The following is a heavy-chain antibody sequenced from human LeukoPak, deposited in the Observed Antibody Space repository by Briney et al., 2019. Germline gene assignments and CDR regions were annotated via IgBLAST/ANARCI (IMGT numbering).Heavy chain of an antibody. J-gene: IGHJ5*02. CDR2: IYYSGST. CDR1: GVSISSYY. Sequence: SETLSLTCTVSGVSISSYYWSWIRQPPGKGLEWIGYIYYSGSTNYNPSLKSRVTISVDTYKNQFSLKLSSVTAADTAVYYCARHSGGRWFDPWGQGTLVTVSS. V-gene: IGHV4-59*08. CDR3: ARHSGGRWFDP. D-gene: IGHD3-16*01.